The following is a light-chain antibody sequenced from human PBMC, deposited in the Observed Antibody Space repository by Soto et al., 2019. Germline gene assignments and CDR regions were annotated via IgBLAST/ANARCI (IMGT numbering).Light chain of an antibody. CDR1: QTIRSNY. V-gene: IGKV3-20*01. CDR2: GAS. CDR3: QQYVSSPWT. J-gene: IGKJ1*01. Sequence: ETVLTQSPGTLSLSPGERATLSCMASQTIRSNYLAWYRQTPGQAPRLLIYGASNRATGIADRFSGSGSGTDFTLIISRLEPEDFALYYCQQYVSSPWTFGQGTNVEIK.